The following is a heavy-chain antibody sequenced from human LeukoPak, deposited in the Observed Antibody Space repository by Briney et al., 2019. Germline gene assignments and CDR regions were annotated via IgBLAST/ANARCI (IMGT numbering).Heavy chain of an antibody. J-gene: IGHJ4*01. CDR1: GGSFSGYY. Sequence: PSETLSLTCAVYGGSFSGYYWSWIRQPPGKGLEWIGEINHSGSTNYNPSLKSRVTISVDTSKNQFSLKLSSVTAADTAVYYCASSHGGGISSPVPIHNWGHGTLVTVSS. D-gene: IGHD1-14*01. V-gene: IGHV4-34*01. CDR2: INHSGST. CDR3: ASSHGGGISSPVPIHN.